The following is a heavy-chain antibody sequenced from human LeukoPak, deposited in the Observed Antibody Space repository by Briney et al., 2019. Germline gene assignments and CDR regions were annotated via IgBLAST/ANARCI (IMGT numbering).Heavy chain of an antibody. D-gene: IGHD6-13*01. CDR3: AREAPSIAAAGAHAFDI. Sequence: SETLSLTCTVSGGSISSYYWSWIRQPPGKGLEWIGYIYYSGSTNYNPSLKSRVTISIDTSKNHFSLELSSVTAADTAVYYCAREAPSIAAAGAHAFDIWGQGTMVTVSS. J-gene: IGHJ3*02. V-gene: IGHV4-59*12. CDR2: IYYSGST. CDR1: GGSISSYY.